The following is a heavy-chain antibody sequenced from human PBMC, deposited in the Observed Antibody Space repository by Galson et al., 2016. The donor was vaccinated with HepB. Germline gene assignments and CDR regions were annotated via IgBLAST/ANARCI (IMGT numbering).Heavy chain of an antibody. CDR2: IIPIFGKA. Sequence: SVKVSCKASGGIFSYYAISWVRQAPGQGLEWMGGIIPIFGKADYAQKFQGRVTITADDSTSTAYMELSSLRSEDTAVYYCASRGARSCSGGSCYECDYWGQGTLVTVSS. D-gene: IGHD2-15*01. V-gene: IGHV1-69*13. J-gene: IGHJ4*02. CDR3: ASRGARSCSGGSCYECDY. CDR1: GGIFSYYA.